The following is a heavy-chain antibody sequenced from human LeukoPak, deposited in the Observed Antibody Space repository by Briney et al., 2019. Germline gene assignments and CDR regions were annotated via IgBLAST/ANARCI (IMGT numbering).Heavy chain of an antibody. CDR3: ARDGVTQDIVVY. J-gene: IGHJ4*02. D-gene: IGHD2-2*01. CDR1: GYTFTSYD. V-gene: IGHV1-8*01. CDR2: MNPNSGNT. Sequence: ASVKVSCKASGYTFTSYDINWVRQATGQGLEWMGWMNPNSGNTGYAQKFQGRVTMTRNTSISTAYMELRSLRSDDTAVYYCARDGVTQDIVVYWGQGTLVTVSS.